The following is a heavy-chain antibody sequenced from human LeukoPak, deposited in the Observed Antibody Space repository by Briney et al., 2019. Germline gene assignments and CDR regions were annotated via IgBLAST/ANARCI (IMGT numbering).Heavy chain of an antibody. J-gene: IGHJ6*02. CDR3: ARDSARGYYDSSGYYQYYYYGMDV. CDR1: GYTFTSYG. Sequence: SVKVSCKASGYTFTSYGISWVRQAPGQGLEWMGGIIPIFGTANYAQKFQGRVTITADESTSTAYMELSSLRSEDTAVYYCARDSARGYYDSSGYYQYYYYGMDVWGQGTTVTVSS. D-gene: IGHD3-22*01. CDR2: IIPIFGTA. V-gene: IGHV1-69*13.